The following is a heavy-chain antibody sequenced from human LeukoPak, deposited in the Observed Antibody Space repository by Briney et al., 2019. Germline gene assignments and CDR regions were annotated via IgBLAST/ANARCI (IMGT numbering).Heavy chain of an antibody. D-gene: IGHD6-19*01. CDR2: IKQDGSKK. V-gene: IGHV3-7*01. CDR1: GLPFSSYW. CDR3: ARGGRSGWRTYYFDY. Sequence: GGSLRLSCAASGLPFSSYWMTWVRQAPGKGLEWVANIKQDGSKKYVDSVKGRFTISGDNDKNSLYLQMNSLRAEDTAVFYCARGGRSGWRTYYFDYWGQGTLVTVSS. J-gene: IGHJ4*02.